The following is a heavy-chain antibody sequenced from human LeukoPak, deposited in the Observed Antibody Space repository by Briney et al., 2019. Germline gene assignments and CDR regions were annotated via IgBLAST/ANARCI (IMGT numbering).Heavy chain of an antibody. J-gene: IGHJ4*02. CDR2: IRGSGEST. CDR3: AKDTPNFYYSDY. Sequence: GSLRLSCAASGFTFSSYAMSWVRQAPGKGLEWVSTIRGSGESTFYADSVKGRFTISRDNSKNTLYLQMNSLRAEDTAVYYCAKDTPNFYYSDYWGQGTLVTVSS. V-gene: IGHV3-23*01. D-gene: IGHD1-1*01. CDR1: GFTFSSYA.